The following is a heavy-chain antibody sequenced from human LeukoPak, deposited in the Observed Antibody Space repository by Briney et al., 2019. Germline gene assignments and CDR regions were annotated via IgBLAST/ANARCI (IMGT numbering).Heavy chain of an antibody. J-gene: IGHJ5*02. D-gene: IGHD3/OR15-3a*01. Sequence: PSETLSLTCTVSGGSISSANYYWGWIRQPPGQGLEWIATIYYSGSTYYNPSLKSRVAISVDTSENQFSLKLTSVTAADLAVYFCARHSSDFWTGYYFGNWFDPWGQGTLVTVSS. CDR3: ARHSSDFWTGYYFGNWFDP. CDR1: GGSISSANYY. V-gene: IGHV4-39*01. CDR2: IYYSGST.